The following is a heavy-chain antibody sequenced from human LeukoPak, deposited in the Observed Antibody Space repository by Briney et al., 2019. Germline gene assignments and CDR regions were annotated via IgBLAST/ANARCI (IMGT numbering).Heavy chain of an antibody. CDR1: GLTFSSYA. V-gene: IGHV3-23*01. CDR3: AKGGKWDVTPFDY. J-gene: IGHJ4*02. D-gene: IGHD1-26*01. CDR2: ISGGGGST. Sequence: GGSLRLSCAASGLTFSSYAMSWVRQAPGKGLEWVSTISGGGGSTYYADSVKGRFTISRDNSKNTLYLQVNSLRAEDTAVYYCAKGGKWDVTPFDYWGQGTLVTVSS.